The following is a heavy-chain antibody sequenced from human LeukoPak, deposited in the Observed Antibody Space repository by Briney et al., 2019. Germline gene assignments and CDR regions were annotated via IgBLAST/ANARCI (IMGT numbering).Heavy chain of an antibody. CDR3: ASVVVPAGRFDP. Sequence: KASETLSLTCTVSGYSISSGYYWGWIRQPPGKGLEWIGSIYHSGSTYYNPSLKSRVTISVDTSKNQFSLKLCFVTAADTAVYYCASVVVPAGRFDPWGQGTLVTVSS. J-gene: IGHJ5*02. CDR2: IYHSGST. V-gene: IGHV4-38-2*02. D-gene: IGHD2-2*01. CDR1: GYSISSGYY.